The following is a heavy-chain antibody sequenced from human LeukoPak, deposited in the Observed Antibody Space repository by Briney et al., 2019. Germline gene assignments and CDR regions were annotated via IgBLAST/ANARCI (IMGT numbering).Heavy chain of an antibody. CDR2: INPNSGGT. D-gene: IGHD6-13*01. Sequence: ASVKVSYKASGYTFTGYYMHWVRQAPGHGLEWMGRINPNSGGTNYAQKFQGRVTMTRDTSISTAYMELSRLRSDDTAVYYCAKGDSSSFDYWGQGTLVTVSS. J-gene: IGHJ4*02. CDR3: AKGDSSSFDY. CDR1: GYTFTGYY. V-gene: IGHV1-2*06.